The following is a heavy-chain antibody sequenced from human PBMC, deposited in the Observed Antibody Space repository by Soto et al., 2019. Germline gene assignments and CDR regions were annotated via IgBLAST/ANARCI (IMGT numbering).Heavy chain of an antibody. V-gene: IGHV1-18*01. CDR1: GGTFSSYT. CDR3: GRDYTRSRGSYYENWFDP. J-gene: IGHJ5*02. CDR2: ISAYNGNT. D-gene: IGHD1-26*01. Sequence: ASVKVSGKASGGTFSSYTISWVRQAPGQGLEWMGWISAYNGNTNYAQKFQGRVTMTTDTSTSTAYMELRSLRSDDTAVYYCGRDYTRSRGSYYENWFDPWGQGTLVTVSS.